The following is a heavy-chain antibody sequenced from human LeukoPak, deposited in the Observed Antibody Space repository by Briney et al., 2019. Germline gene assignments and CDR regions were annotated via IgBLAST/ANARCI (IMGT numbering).Heavy chain of an antibody. CDR3: ARDRYAFDF. Sequence: SETLSLTCTVSGGSISSHYWSWIRQSPGKGLEWIGYIYYSGSTNYNPSLKSRVTISVDTSKNQFSLKLSSVTAADTAVYYCARDRYAFDFSGQGTMVTVSS. J-gene: IGHJ3*01. CDR2: IYYSGST. V-gene: IGHV4-59*11. CDR1: GGSISSHY.